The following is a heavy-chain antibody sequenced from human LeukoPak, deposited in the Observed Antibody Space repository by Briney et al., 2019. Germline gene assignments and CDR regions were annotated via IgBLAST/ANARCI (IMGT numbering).Heavy chain of an antibody. CDR1: GYTFTSYA. V-gene: IGHV1-3*01. CDR3: ARSGVVTANDAFDI. D-gene: IGHD2-21*02. J-gene: IGHJ3*02. Sequence: ASVRVSCKASGYTFTSYAMHWVRQAPGQRLEWMGWINAGNGNTKYSQKFQGRVTITRDTSASTAYMELSSLRSEDTAVYYCARSGVVTANDAFDIWGQGIMVTVSS. CDR2: INAGNGNT.